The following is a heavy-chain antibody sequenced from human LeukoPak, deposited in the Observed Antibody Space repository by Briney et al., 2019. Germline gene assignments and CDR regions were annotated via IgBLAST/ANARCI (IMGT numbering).Heavy chain of an antibody. CDR2: VFDSGRT. Sequence: SETLSLTCTLSGGSMTTHHWNWIRQTPVKGLQLIGYVFDSGRTKVNPSLKSRVTLSADTSKNQLSLRLSSVTAADTAMYYCTTIKRGDIFGYFDFWGQGILVTVSS. V-gene: IGHV4-59*11. CDR3: TTIKRGDIFGYFDF. D-gene: IGHD5-12*01. J-gene: IGHJ4*02. CDR1: GGSMTTHH.